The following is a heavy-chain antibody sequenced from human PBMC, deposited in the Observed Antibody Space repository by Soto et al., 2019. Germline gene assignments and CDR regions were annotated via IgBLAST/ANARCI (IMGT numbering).Heavy chain of an antibody. CDR2: ISSSSSYI. Sequence: GGSLRLSCAASGFTFSSYSMNWVRQAPGKGLEWVSSISSSSSYIYYADSVKGRFTISRDNAKNSLYLQMNSLRAEDTAVYYCARVDYDFWSGYGAFDIWGQGTMVTVSS. V-gene: IGHV3-21*01. CDR3: ARVDYDFWSGYGAFDI. D-gene: IGHD3-3*01. J-gene: IGHJ3*02. CDR1: GFTFSSYS.